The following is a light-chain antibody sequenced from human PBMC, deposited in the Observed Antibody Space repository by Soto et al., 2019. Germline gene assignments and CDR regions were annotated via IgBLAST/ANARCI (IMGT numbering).Light chain of an antibody. CDR3: QKYDTSPAT. V-gene: IGKV3-20*01. CDR1: ETIVNNY. J-gene: IGKJ1*01. Sequence: IVLTQSPGTLSSSPGERATLSCRASETIVNNYLAWYQQKPGQAPRLLIYGASSRATGIPDRFSGSGSGTDFTLTISRLEPEDFAVYYCQKYDTSPATFGQGTKVDIK. CDR2: GAS.